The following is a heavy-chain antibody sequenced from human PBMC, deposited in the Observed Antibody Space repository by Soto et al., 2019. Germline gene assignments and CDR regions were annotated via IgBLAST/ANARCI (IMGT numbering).Heavy chain of an antibody. CDR1: GFTFSNYG. Sequence: GGSLRLSCAASGFTFSNYGMHWVRQAPGKGLEWVAVISDDGVSKYYADSVQGRFTISRDNSESVVLLQMNSLRPDDTALYFCARAYYFGSGTSYTLYYWGQGTQATVSS. J-gene: IGHJ4*02. D-gene: IGHD3-10*01. V-gene: IGHV3-30*03. CDR3: ARAYYFGSGTSYTLYY. CDR2: ISDDGVSK.